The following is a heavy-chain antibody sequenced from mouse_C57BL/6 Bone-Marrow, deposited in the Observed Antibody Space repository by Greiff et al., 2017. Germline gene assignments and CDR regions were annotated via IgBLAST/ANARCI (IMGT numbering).Heavy chain of an antibody. Sequence: QVQLQQSGAELVRPGASVKLSCKASGYTFTDYYINWVKQRPGQGLEWIARIYPGSGNTYYNEKFKGKATLTAEKSSSTAYMQLSSLTSEDSAVYFCARGRGGPWFAYWCQGTLVTVSA. CDR3: ARGRGGPWFAY. CDR2: IYPGSGNT. J-gene: IGHJ3*01. CDR1: GYTFTDYY. V-gene: IGHV1-76*01. D-gene: IGHD1-1*02.